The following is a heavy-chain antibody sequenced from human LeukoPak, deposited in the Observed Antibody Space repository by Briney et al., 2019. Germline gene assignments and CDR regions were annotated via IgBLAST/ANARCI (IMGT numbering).Heavy chain of an antibody. Sequence: SETLSLTCTVSGDSISSGYYWGWIRQPPGRRPEWIGSIHHSGSSYYNPSLKSRVTISVDTSKNQFSLKLSSVTAADTAVHYCARYYDGSGSPRFDPWGQGTLVTVSS. V-gene: IGHV4-38-2*02. CDR2: IHHSGSS. CDR1: GDSISSGYY. D-gene: IGHD3-22*01. J-gene: IGHJ5*02. CDR3: ARYYDGSGSPRFDP.